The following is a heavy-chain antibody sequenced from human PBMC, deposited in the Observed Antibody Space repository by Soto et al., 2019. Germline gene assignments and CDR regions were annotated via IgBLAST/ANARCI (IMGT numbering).Heavy chain of an antibody. Sequence: LRLSCAASGFTFSSYSMNWVRQAPGKGLEWVSSISSSSSYIYYADSVKGRFTISRDNAKNSLYLQMNSLRAEDTAVYYCARDLTYYYDSSGFDYWGQGTLATVSS. D-gene: IGHD3-22*01. CDR3: ARDLTYYYDSSGFDY. J-gene: IGHJ4*02. CDR2: ISSSSSYI. CDR1: GFTFSSYS. V-gene: IGHV3-21*01.